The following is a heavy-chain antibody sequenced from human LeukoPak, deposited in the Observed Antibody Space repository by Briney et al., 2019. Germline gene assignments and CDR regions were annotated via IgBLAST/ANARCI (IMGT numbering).Heavy chain of an antibody. CDR3: ARLVANPYYVNL. V-gene: IGHV4-4*02. Sequence: SGTLSLTCAVSGGSISSSNWWSWVRQPPGKGLEWIGTFYYTGATYYNASLKSRVTIFVDRSKNHFSLNLTSVTAADTAVYYCARLVANPYYVNLWGQGTLVTASS. J-gene: IGHJ5*02. CDR1: GGSISSSNW. CDR2: FYYTGAT. D-gene: IGHD3-10*02.